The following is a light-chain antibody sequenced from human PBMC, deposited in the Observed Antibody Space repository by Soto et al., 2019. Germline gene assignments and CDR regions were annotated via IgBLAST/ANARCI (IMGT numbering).Light chain of an antibody. CDR2: GAS. V-gene: IGKV3-15*01. CDR3: HQYNNWPPTWT. CDR1: QSVSSN. J-gene: IGKJ1*01. Sequence: EIVMTQSPATLSVSPGERATLSCRASQSVSSNLAWYQQKPGQAPRLLIYGASTRATGIPARFSGSGSGTEVTLTISSLQSEDFAVYYRHQYNNWPPTWTFGQGTNVEIK.